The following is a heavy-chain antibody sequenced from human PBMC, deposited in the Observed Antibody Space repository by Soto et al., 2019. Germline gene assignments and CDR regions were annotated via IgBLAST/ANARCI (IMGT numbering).Heavy chain of an antibody. CDR1: GDSISSGRFH. CDR3: ASARWDY. J-gene: IGHJ4*02. Sequence: ASETLSLTCSVSGDSISSGRFHWGWIRQPPGKGLEFIATVHYSGNTHYNPSLRSRVTIFVDTSKSHFSLRLSSVTAADTARYYCASARWDYWGQGTLVTVSS. CDR2: VHYSGNT. V-gene: IGHV4-39*01.